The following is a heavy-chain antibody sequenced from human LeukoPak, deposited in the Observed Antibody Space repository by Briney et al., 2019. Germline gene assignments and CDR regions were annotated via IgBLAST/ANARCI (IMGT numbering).Heavy chain of an antibody. CDR1: GFTFSSYA. V-gene: IGHV3-30-3*01. CDR3: AREAGYGSGIGAFDI. D-gene: IGHD3-10*01. J-gene: IGHJ3*02. Sequence: QPGGSLRLSCAASGFTFSSYAMHWVRQAPGKGLEWVAVISYDGSNKYYADSVKGRFTISRDNAKNSLYLQMNSLRAEDTAVYYCAREAGYGSGIGAFDIWGQGTMVTVSS. CDR2: ISYDGSNK.